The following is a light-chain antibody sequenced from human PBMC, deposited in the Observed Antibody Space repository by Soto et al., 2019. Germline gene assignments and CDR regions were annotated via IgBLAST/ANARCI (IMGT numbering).Light chain of an antibody. Sequence: QSALTQPASVSGSPGQSITISCTGTSSDVGGYNYVSWYQQHPGKARKLMIYDVSNGPSGVSNRFSGSKSGNTASLTISGLQAEDEADYYCSSYTSSSTSYVFGTGTKLTVL. CDR3: SSYTSSSTSYV. CDR2: DVS. J-gene: IGLJ1*01. V-gene: IGLV2-14*01. CDR1: SSDVGGYNY.